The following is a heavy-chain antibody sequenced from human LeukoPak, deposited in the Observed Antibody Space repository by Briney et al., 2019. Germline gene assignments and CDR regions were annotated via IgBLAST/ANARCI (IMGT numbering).Heavy chain of an antibody. V-gene: IGHV4-38-2*02. D-gene: IGHD3-22*01. CDR1: GYSISSGYY. CDR2: IYHSGST. J-gene: IGHJ5*02. CDR3: ARDLPYYYDSSGIGWFDP. Sequence: SETLSLTCTVSGYSISSGYYWGWIRQPPGKGLEWIGSIYHSGSTYYNPSLKSRVTISVDTSKNQFSLKLSSVTAADTAVYYCARDLPYYYDSSGIGWFDPWGQGTLVTVSS.